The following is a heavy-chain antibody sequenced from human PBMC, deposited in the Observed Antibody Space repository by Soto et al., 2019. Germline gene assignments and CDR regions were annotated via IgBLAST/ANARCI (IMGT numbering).Heavy chain of an antibody. V-gene: IGHV3-30-3*01. J-gene: IGHJ4*02. Sequence: VGSLRLSCASSVFTFSSYAMHCVRHSPGKGLEWVAVISYDGSNKYYADSVKGRFTISRDNSKNTLYLQMNSLRAEDTAVYYCARGPHPHRSGWYYLDYWGQGTLVTVXS. CDR1: VFTFSSYA. CDR3: ARGPHPHRSGWYYLDY. D-gene: IGHD6-19*01. CDR2: ISYDGSNK.